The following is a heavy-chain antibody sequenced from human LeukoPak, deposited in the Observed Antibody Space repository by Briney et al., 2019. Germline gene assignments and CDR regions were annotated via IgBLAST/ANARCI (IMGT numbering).Heavy chain of an antibody. CDR3: ARAGPWALDI. Sequence: GRSLRLSCAASGFSFSSHGMHWVRQAPGKGLEWVAVICYDESIQYYADSVKGRFTISRDNSKNTLYLQMNSLRAEDTAVYYCARAGPWALDIWGQGTMVTVSS. V-gene: IGHV3-33*01. CDR1: GFSFSSHG. CDR2: ICYDESIQ. J-gene: IGHJ3*02.